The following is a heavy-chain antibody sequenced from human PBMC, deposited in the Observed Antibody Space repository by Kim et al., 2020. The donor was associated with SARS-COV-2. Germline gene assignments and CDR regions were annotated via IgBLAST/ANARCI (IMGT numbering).Heavy chain of an antibody. CDR2: ISYDGSNK. J-gene: IGHJ4*02. CDR3: ARVWGESGSGSYLLDY. D-gene: IGHD3-10*01. V-gene: IGHV3-30*04. Sequence: GGSLRLSCAASGFTFSSYAMHWVRQAPGKGLEWVAVISYDGSNKYYADSVKGRFTISRDNSKNTLYLQMNSLRAEDTAVYYCARVWGESGSGSYLLDYWGQGTLVTVSS. CDR1: GFTFSSYA.